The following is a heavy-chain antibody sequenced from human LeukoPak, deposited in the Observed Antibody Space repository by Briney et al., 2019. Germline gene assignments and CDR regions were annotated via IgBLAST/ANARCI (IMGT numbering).Heavy chain of an antibody. D-gene: IGHD2-21*01. CDR3: AKAIARHRDLDAFDI. V-gene: IGHV3-7*03. CDR2: IKEDGTEK. Sequence: GGSLRLSCAASGFTFSSYAMSWVRQAPGKGLEWVANIKEDGTEKNLVDSVKGRFTISRDNTKNTLFLQMDNLRAEDTALYYCAKAIARHRDLDAFDIWGQGTLVSVSS. J-gene: IGHJ3*02. CDR1: GFTFSSYA.